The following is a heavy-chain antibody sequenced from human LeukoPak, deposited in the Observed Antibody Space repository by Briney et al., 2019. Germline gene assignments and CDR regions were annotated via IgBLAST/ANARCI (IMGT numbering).Heavy chain of an antibody. CDR1: GGSISSSSYY. D-gene: IGHD3-9*01. CDR2: IYYSGST. Sequence: PSETLSLTCTVSGGSISSSSYYWGWIRQPPGKGLEWIGSIYYSGSTYYNPSLKSRVTISVDTSKNQFSLKLSSVTAADTAVYYCAREVKDDMWHPDYWGQGTLVTVSS. J-gene: IGHJ4*02. CDR3: AREVKDDMWHPDY. V-gene: IGHV4-39*07.